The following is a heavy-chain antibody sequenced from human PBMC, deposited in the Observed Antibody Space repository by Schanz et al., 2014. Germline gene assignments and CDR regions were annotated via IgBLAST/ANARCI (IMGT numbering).Heavy chain of an antibody. CDR3: AKTPREYCNYDNCPNWFDS. D-gene: IGHD2-15*01. Sequence: EVQLVESGGGLVQPGGSLRLSCGSSGFTFSPYWMHWVRQAPGKGLVWVSAISASGGTTYYADSVKGRFTISRDNSKNTLYLQMNSLRAEDTAVYYCAKTPREYCNYDNCPNWFDSWGQGTLVTASS. CDR1: GFTFSPYW. J-gene: IGHJ5*01. CDR2: ISASGGTT. V-gene: IGHV3-23*04.